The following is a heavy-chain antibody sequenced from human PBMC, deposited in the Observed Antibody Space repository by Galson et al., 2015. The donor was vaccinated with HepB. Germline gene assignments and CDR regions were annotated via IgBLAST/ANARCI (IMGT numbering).Heavy chain of an antibody. CDR2: INTASRNP. CDR1: GYTFTSYA. V-gene: IGHV7-4-1*02. J-gene: IGHJ6*03. Sequence: SVKVSCKASGYTFTSYAMNWVRQAPGQGLEWMGWINTASRNPTYAQGFTGRFVFSMDTSVSTAYLQISSLQAEDSAVYYCARKYFYYYYMDVWGKGTAVTVSS. CDR3: ARKYFYYYYMDV.